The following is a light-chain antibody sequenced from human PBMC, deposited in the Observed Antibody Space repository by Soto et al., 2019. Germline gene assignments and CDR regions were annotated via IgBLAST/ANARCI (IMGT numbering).Light chain of an antibody. CDR3: QVWDSSSDSVV. J-gene: IGLJ2*01. CDR2: DGS. Sequence: SYELTQPPSVSVAPGQTARITCGGNNIGSKSVHWYQQQPGQAPVLVVYDGSDRPSGIPERFSGSNSGNTATLTIRRVEAGDEADYYCQVWDSSSDSVVFGGGTKLTVL. CDR1: NIGSKS. V-gene: IGLV3-21*02.